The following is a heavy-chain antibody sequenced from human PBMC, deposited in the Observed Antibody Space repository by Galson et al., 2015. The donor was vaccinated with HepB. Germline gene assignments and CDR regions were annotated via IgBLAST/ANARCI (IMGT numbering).Heavy chain of an antibody. Sequence: SLRLSCAASGFTFSNHAMSWVRQAPGKGLEWVSGTSGKGDATYYADPVKGRFTISRDNSKNTLYLQMNSLRADDTAVYYCAKDPYSNYFNWFDPWGQGTLVTVSS. J-gene: IGHJ5*02. D-gene: IGHD4-11*01. CDR2: TSGKGDAT. CDR1: GFTFSNHA. V-gene: IGHV3-23*01. CDR3: AKDPYSNYFNWFDP.